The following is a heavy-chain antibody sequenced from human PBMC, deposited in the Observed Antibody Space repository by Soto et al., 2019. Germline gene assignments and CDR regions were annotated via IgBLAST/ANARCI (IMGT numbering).Heavy chain of an antibody. CDR3: AKGDYGDYVGWFDP. CDR2: ISWNSGSI. V-gene: IGHV3-9*01. Sequence: EVQLVESGGGLVQPGRSLRLSCAASGFTFDDYAMHWVRQAPGKGLEWVSGISWNSGSICYADSVKGRFTISRDNAKNSLYLQMNRLRAEDTALYYCAKGDYGDYVGWFDPWGQGTLVTVSS. CDR1: GFTFDDYA. D-gene: IGHD4-17*01. J-gene: IGHJ5*02.